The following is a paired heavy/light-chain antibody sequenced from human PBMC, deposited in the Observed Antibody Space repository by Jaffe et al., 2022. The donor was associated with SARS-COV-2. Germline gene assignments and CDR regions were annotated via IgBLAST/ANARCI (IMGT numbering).Light chain of an antibody. CDR2: EVN. Sequence: QSALTQPPSASGSPGQSVTISCTGSSSDVGGYNYVSWYQQHPGKAPKLMIYEVNKRPSGVPDRFSGSKSGNMASLTVSGLQAEDEADYYCSSYADSNKLVFGGGTKLTVL. CDR1: SSDVGGYNY. V-gene: IGLV2-8*01. J-gene: IGLJ3*02. CDR3: SSYADSNKLV.
Heavy chain of an antibody. CDR2: IDYSGFNT. J-gene: IGHJ4*02. CDR1: GFTFSSYA. Sequence: EVQLLESGGGLVQPGGSLRLSCAASGFTFSSYAMNWVRQAPGMGLEWVSTIDYSGFNTYYADSVKGRFTISRDNSKNTLYLQMNSLRAEDTAIYYCAKRHETNWYYFESWGQGTLVTVSS. D-gene: IGHD7-27*01. V-gene: IGHV3-23*01. CDR3: AKRHETNWYYFES.